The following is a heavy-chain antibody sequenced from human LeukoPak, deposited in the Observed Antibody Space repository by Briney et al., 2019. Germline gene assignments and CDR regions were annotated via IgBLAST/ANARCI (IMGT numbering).Heavy chain of an antibody. CDR2: ISGSGGST. J-gene: IGHJ4*02. CDR1: GFTFNSYA. V-gene: IGHV3-23*01. CDR3: AKRTSGSKDY. D-gene: IGHD3-10*01. Sequence: EGSLRLSCAASGFTFNSYAMSWVRQAPGKGLEWVSAISGSGGSTYYADSVKGRFTISRDNSKNTLYLQMNSLRAEDTAIYYCAKRTSGSKDYWGQGVLVTVSS.